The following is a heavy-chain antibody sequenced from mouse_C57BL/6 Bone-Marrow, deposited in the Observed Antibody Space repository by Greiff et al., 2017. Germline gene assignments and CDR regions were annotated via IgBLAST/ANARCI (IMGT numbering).Heavy chain of an antibody. J-gene: IGHJ1*03. CDR1: GYTFTDYN. CDR2: INPNNGGT. D-gene: IGHD1-1*01. CDR3: AQSPHYCGSRGYCDV. V-gene: IGHV1-22*01. Sequence: VQLQQSGPELVKPGASVKMSCKASGYTFTDYNMHWVKQSHGKSLEWIGYINPNNGGTSYNQKCKGKATLTVNKSYSTAYMGLRSLTSEDSAVYDCAQSPHYCGSRGYCDVWGTGTTVTVSS.